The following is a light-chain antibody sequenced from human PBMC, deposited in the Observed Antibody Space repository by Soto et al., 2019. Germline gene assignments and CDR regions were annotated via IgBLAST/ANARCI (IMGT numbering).Light chain of an antibody. CDR2: DAS. Sequence: AIQLTQSPSSLSASVGDRVTITCWARQGISSALAWYQQKPGKAPKLLIYDASSLESGVPSRFSGSGSGTDFTLTFSSLQPEDFATYYCQQFNSYPLTFGQGTKLEIK. V-gene: IGKV1-13*02. J-gene: IGKJ2*01. CDR3: QQFNSYPLT. CDR1: QGISSA.